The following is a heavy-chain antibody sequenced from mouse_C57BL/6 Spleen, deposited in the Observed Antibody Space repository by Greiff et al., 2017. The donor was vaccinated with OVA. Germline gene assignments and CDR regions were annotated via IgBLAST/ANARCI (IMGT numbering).Heavy chain of an antibody. V-gene: IGHV1-82*01. CDR1: GYAFSSSW. J-gene: IGHJ2*01. CDR2: IYPGDGDT. CDR3: AREETKDYDEDY. Sequence: QVQLKESGPELVKPGASVKISCKASGYAFSSSWMNWVKQRPGKGLEWIGRIYPGDGDTNYNGKFKGKATLTADKSSSTAYMQLSSLTSEDSAVYFCAREETKDYDEDYWGKGTTLTVSS. D-gene: IGHD2-4*01.